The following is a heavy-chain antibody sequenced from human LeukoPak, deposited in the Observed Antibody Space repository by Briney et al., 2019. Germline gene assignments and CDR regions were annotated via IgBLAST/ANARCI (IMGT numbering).Heavy chain of an antibody. Sequence: GASVKVSCKASGGTFSSYAISWVRQAPGQGLEWMGGIIPIFGTANYAQKFQGRVTITTGESTSTAYMELSSLRSEDTAVYYCAREVLVPADIDSGMDVWGQGTTVTVSS. CDR1: GGTFSSYA. J-gene: IGHJ6*02. CDR2: IIPIFGTA. V-gene: IGHV1-69*05. D-gene: IGHD2-2*01. CDR3: AREVLVPADIDSGMDV.